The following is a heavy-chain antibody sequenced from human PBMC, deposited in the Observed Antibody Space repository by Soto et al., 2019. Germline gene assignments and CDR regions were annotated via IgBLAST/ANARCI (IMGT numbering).Heavy chain of an antibody. CDR3: ARLEWIGSYDYFYGLDV. Sequence: PGESLKISCKGSGYSFTSYWIGWVRQKPGKGLEWMGFIYPDDSDTRYSPSFQGQVTISADRSTKTAYLQRSTLEASDTATYYCARLEWIGSYDYFYGLDVWGQGTTVTVSS. CDR2: IYPDDSDT. D-gene: IGHD1-26*01. CDR1: GYSFTSYW. V-gene: IGHV5-51*01. J-gene: IGHJ6*02.